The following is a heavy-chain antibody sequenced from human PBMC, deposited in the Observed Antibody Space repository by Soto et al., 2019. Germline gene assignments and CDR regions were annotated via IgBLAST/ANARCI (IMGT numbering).Heavy chain of an antibody. V-gene: IGHV4-39*01. Sequence: SETLSLTCTVSGGSISSSSYYWGWIRQPPGKGLEWIGSIYYSGSTYYNPSLKSRVTISVDTSKNQFSLKLSSVTAADTAVYYCASVREWAFDYWGQGTLVTVSS. CDR2: IYYSGST. CDR1: GGSISSSSYY. CDR3: ASVREWAFDY. J-gene: IGHJ4*02. D-gene: IGHD3-3*01.